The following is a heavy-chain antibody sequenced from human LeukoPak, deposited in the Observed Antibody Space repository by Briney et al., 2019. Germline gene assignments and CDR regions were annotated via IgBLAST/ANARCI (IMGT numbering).Heavy chain of an antibody. CDR1: GYTFTSYY. Sequence: ASVEVSCKASGYTFTSYYMHWVRQAPGQGLEWMGIINPSGGSTSYAQNFQGRVTMTRDTSTSTVYMELSSLRSEDTAVYYCARGPLGSSSWYFLDPYFDYWGQGTLVTVSS. D-gene: IGHD6-13*01. CDR2: INPSGGST. V-gene: IGHV1-46*01. CDR3: ARGPLGSSSWYFLDPYFDY. J-gene: IGHJ4*02.